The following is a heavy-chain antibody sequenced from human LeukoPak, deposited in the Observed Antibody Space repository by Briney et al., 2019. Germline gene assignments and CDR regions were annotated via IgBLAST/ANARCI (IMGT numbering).Heavy chain of an antibody. CDR3: ARLSGYDTDY. V-gene: IGHV3-48*01. CDR2: ISSSSSTI. J-gene: IGHJ4*02. D-gene: IGHD5-12*01. CDR1: GFTFSGYS. Sequence: GGSLRLSCAASGFTFSGYSMNWVRQAPGKGLEWVSYISSSSSTIYYADSVKGRFTISRDNAKNSLYLQMNSLRAEDTAVYYCARLSGYDTDYWGQGTLVTVSP.